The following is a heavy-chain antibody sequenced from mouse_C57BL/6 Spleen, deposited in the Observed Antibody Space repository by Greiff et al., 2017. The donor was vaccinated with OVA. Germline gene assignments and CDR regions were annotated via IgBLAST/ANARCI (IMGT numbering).Heavy chain of an antibody. CDR3: ARSGLHYYAMDY. CDR2: IYPGSGST. D-gene: IGHD3-3*01. J-gene: IGHJ4*01. V-gene: IGHV1-55*01. CDR1: GYTFTSFW. Sequence: VQLQQPGAELVKPGASVKMSCKASGYTFTSFWITWVKQRPGQGLEWIGDIYPGSGSTNYNEKFKSKATLTVDTSSSTAYMQLSSLTSEDSAVYYCARSGLHYYAMDYWGQGTSVTVSS.